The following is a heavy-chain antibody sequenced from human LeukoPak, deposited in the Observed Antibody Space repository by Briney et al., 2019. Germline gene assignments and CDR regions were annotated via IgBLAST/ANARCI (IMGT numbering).Heavy chain of an antibody. CDR2: MNPNSGNT. D-gene: IGHD3-9*01. J-gene: IGHJ6*02. CDR1: GYTFTSYD. CDR3: ARGYFDWFQYYYGMDV. V-gene: IGHV1-8*01. Sequence: ASVKVSYKASGYTFTSYDINWVRQATGQGLEWMGWMNPNSGNTGYAQKFQGRVTMTRNTSISTAYMELSSLRSEDTAVYYCARGYFDWFQYYYGMDVWGQGTTVTVSS.